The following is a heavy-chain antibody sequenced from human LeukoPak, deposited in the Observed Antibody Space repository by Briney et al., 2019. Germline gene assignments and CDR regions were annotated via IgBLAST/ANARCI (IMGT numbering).Heavy chain of an antibody. J-gene: IGHJ4*02. Sequence: SGTLSLTCAVSGGSISSSNWWSWVRQPPGKGLEGIGSIYYSGSTYYNPSLKSRVTISVDTSKNQFSLKLSSVTAADTAVYYCARVRRADCSSTSCPGGYFDYWGQGTLVTVSS. D-gene: IGHD2-2*01. CDR1: GGSISSSNW. CDR2: IYYSGST. CDR3: ARVRRADCSSTSCPGGYFDY. V-gene: IGHV4-4*02.